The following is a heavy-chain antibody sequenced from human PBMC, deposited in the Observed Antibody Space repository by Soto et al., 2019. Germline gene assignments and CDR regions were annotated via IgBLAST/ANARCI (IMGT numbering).Heavy chain of an antibody. Sequence: ELVQSGPEAREPGTSVKVSCRASGFSFGDSAVQWVRQARGQRLEWIGWIVVVNGNTNYAPWFEGRLTLTRAASTSTRRMSLPSRRSDDPAVYFCAVTVLPFRPLTAPTEDGMDVWGQGTTVTVSS. CDR3: AVTVLPFRPLTAPTEDGMDV. D-gene: IGHD2-15*01. CDR1: GFSFGDSA. V-gene: IGHV1-58*01. CDR2: IVVVNGNT. J-gene: IGHJ6*01.